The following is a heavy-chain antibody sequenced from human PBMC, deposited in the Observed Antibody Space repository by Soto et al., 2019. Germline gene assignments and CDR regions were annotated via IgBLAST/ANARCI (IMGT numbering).Heavy chain of an antibody. CDR1: GYTFTGYY. V-gene: IGHV1-2*04. CDR2: INPNSGGT. Sequence: ASVKVSCKASGYTFTGYYMHWVRQAPGQGLEWMGWINPNSGGTNYAQKFQGWVTMTRDTSISTAYMELSRLRSDDTAVYYCARGSITNFGVVTNYGMDVWGQGTTVTVSS. CDR3: ARGSITNFGVVTNYGMDV. D-gene: IGHD3-3*01. J-gene: IGHJ6*02.